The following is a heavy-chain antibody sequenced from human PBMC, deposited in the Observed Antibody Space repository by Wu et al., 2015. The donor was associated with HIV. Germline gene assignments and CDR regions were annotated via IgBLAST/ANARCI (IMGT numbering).Heavy chain of an antibody. CDR1: GNTFTSYY. D-gene: IGHD3-16*01. CDR2: INPRGGSI. CDR3: ARDRARIMITFGGITGDAFDI. Sequence: QVQLVQSGAEVKKPGASVKVSCKASGNTFTSYYMHWVRQAPGQGLEWMGIINPRGGSISYAQKFQGRVTMTRDTSTSTVYMELSSLRSEDTAVYFCARDRARIMITFGGITGDAFDIWGQGTLVTVSS. J-gene: IGHJ3*02. V-gene: IGHV1-46*01.